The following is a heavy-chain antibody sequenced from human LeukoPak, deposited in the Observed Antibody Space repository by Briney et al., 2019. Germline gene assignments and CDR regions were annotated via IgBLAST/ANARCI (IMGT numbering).Heavy chain of an antibody. Sequence: SETLSLTCAVSGGSISSGGYSWSWIRQPPGKGLEWIGYMYYSGSTYYNPSLKSRVTISVDTSKNQFSLKLSSVTAADTAVYYCASGPANDYDFWSGYSTYYYYYVDVWGKGTTVTVSS. CDR3: ASGPANDYDFWSGYSTYYYYYVDV. J-gene: IGHJ6*03. V-gene: IGHV4-30-4*07. CDR1: GGSISSGGYS. CDR2: MYYSGST. D-gene: IGHD3-3*01.